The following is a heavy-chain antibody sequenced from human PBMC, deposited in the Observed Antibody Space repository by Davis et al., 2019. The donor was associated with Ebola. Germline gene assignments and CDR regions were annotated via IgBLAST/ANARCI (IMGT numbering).Heavy chain of an antibody. Sequence: GESLKISCAASGFTFSSYSMNWVRQAPGKGLEWVSSISSSSSYIYYADSVKGRFTISRDNAKNSLYLQMNSLRTEDTALYYCAKDGYCSGGSCCPNVYYFDYWGQGTLVTVSS. V-gene: IGHV3-21*04. CDR2: ISSSSSYI. D-gene: IGHD2-15*01. CDR1: GFTFSSYS. CDR3: AKDGYCSGGSCCPNVYYFDY. J-gene: IGHJ4*02.